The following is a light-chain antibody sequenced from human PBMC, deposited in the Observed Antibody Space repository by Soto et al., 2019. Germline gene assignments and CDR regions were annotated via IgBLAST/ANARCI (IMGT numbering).Light chain of an antibody. CDR2: DAS. Sequence: IVLTQSPATLSLSPGERATLSCGASQSINNNFVAWYQKKPGLTPRLLIFDASFRAPGIPDRFSVSGSGNAFTLTITRLEPEDSAVYFCHCPCDSPTFGGGTEVEIK. CDR1: QSINNNF. V-gene: IGKV3D-20*01. J-gene: IGKJ4*01. CDR3: HCPCDSPT.